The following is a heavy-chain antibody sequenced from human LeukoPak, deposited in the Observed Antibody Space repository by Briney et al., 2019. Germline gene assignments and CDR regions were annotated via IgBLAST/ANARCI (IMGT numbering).Heavy chain of an antibody. CDR1: GYSISSGYY. V-gene: IGHV4-38-2*01. CDR2: IYHSGST. J-gene: IGHJ3*02. CDR3: ARLGAQGAFDI. Sequence: SETLSLTCAVSGYSISSGYYWGWIRQPPGKGLEWIGSIYHSGSTYYNPSLKSRVTISVDTSKNQFSLKLSSVTAPDTAVYYCARLGAQGAFDIWGQGTMVTVSS. D-gene: IGHD1-26*01.